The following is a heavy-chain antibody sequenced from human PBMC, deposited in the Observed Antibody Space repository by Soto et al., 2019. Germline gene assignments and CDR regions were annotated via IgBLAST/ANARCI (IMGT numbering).Heavy chain of an antibody. V-gene: IGHV3-72*01. CDR1: GFTFSDHY. J-gene: IGHJ4*02. CDR3: ARVPPYGDYADY. D-gene: IGHD4-17*01. Sequence: PGGSLRLSCAASGFTFSDHYMDWVRQAPGKGLEWVGRTRNKANSYTTEYAASVKGRFTISRDDSKNSLYLQMNSLKTEDTAVYYCARVPPYGDYADYWGQGTLVTVSS. CDR2: TRNKANSYTT.